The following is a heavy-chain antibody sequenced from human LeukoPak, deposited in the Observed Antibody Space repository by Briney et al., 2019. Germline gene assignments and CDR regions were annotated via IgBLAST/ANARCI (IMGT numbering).Heavy chain of an antibody. CDR1: GFTFSSYA. J-gene: IGHJ4*02. Sequence: GGSLRLSCAASGFTFSSYAMSWVRQAPGKGLEWVSGISGSGGSTYYADSVKGRFTVSRDNSKNTLYLQMNSLRAEDTAVYYCAKDRGYSSSWYEVYWGQGTLVTVSS. D-gene: IGHD6-13*01. CDR3: AKDRGYSSSWYEVY. V-gene: IGHV3-23*01. CDR2: ISGSGGST.